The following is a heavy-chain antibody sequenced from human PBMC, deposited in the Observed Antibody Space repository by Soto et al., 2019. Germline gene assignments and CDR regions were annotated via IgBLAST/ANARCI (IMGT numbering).Heavy chain of an antibody. D-gene: IGHD4-17*01. CDR1: GFTFSSYG. CDR3: ARGSVTNILY. J-gene: IGHJ4*02. CDR2: IWYDGSNK. Sequence: QVQLVESGGGVVQPGRSLRLSCAASGFTFSSYGMHWVRQAPGKGLEWVAVIWYDGSNKYYADSVKGRFTISRDNSKNKLYLQMNSLRAEDTAVYYCARGSVTNILYWGQGTLVTVSS. V-gene: IGHV3-33*01.